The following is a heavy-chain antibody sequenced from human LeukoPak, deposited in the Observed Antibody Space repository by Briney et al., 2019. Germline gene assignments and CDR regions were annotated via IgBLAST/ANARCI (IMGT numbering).Heavy chain of an antibody. Sequence: GGSLTLSCAASGFTFSSYAMSWVRQAPGKGLEWVSAISGSGGSTYYADSVKGRFTISRDNSKNTLYLQMNSLRAEDTAVYYCAKEGDILTGYAGFDYWGQGTLVTVSS. V-gene: IGHV3-23*01. CDR2: ISGSGGST. CDR3: AKEGDILTGYAGFDY. CDR1: GFTFSSYA. J-gene: IGHJ4*02. D-gene: IGHD3-9*01.